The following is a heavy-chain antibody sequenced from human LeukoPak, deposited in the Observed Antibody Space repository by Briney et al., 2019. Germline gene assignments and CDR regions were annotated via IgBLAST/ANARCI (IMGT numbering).Heavy chain of an antibody. J-gene: IGHJ4*02. CDR1: GGSISSYY. CDR3: ARVEPSSADFDY. D-gene: IGHD6-6*01. V-gene: IGHV4-59*01. Sequence: SETLSLTCTVSGGSISSYYSSWIRPPPGKGLGWVGYIYYSGSTNYTPSLTSRVTISVDTSKNQSSLKLSSVTAADTAVYYCARVEPSSADFDYWGQGTLVTVSS. CDR2: IYYSGST.